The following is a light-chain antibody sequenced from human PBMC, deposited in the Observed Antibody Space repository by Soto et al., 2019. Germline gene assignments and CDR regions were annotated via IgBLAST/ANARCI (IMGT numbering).Light chain of an antibody. V-gene: IGKV1-5*01. J-gene: IGKJ1*01. CDR1: QSISSW. CDR3: QQYNSYWT. Sequence: DIQMTQSPSTLSASVGDRVTITCRASQSISSWLAWYQQNPGKAPKLLIYDASSLESGVPSRFSGSGSGTEFTLTISSLQPDDFATYYCQQYNSYWTFGQGTKVAIK. CDR2: DAS.